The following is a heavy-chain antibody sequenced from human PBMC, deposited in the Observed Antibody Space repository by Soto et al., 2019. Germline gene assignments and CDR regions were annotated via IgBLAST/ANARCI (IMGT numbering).Heavy chain of an antibody. CDR2: IYPSDSDT. Sequence: GESLKISCTGSGYSFTTSCIGWVRQMPGRGLEWMGVIYPSDSDTRYSPSFQGQVTISVDKSISTAYLQWSSLKASDTAMYYCARLFGSGWSGFHPWGQGTLVTVSS. CDR1: GYSFTTSC. V-gene: IGHV5-51*01. J-gene: IGHJ5*02. CDR3: ARLFGSGWSGFHP. D-gene: IGHD6-19*01.